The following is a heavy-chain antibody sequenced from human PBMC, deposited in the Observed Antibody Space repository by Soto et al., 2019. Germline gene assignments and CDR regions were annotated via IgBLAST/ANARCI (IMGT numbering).Heavy chain of an antibody. CDR2: INAGNGNT. J-gene: IGHJ4*02. CDR1: GYTFTSYA. D-gene: IGHD2-8*01. CDR3: ARDGRNGGYFDY. V-gene: IGHV1-3*01. Sequence: GASVKVSCKASGYTFTSYAMHWVRQAPGQRLEWMGWINAGNGNTKYSQKFQGRVTITRDTSASTAYMELRSLRSDDTAVYYCARDGRNGGYFDYWGQGTVVTAPQ.